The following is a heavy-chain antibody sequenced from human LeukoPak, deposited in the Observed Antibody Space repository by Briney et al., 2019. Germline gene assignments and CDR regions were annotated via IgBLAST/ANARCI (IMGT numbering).Heavy chain of an antibody. CDR1: GGSISGYY. J-gene: IGHJ5*02. Sequence: PSETLSLTCTVSGGSISGYYWSWIRQPPGKGLEWIGNMYYSGSSNYNPSLKSRVTISVDTSKNQFSLKLSSVTAADTAVYYCARGCSGGSCHSSFDPWGQGILVTVSS. CDR2: MYYSGSS. CDR3: ARGCSGGSCHSSFDP. D-gene: IGHD2-15*01. V-gene: IGHV4-59*01.